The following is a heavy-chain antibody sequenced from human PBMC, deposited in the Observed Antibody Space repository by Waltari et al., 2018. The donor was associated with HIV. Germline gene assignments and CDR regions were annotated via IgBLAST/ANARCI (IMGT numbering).Heavy chain of an antibody. Sequence: QLQLQESGPGLVKPSGTLSLTCTVSGGSIRSSSYYWGWIRQPPGKGLEWIGSIYYSGSTYYNPSLKSRVTISVDTSKNQFSLKLSSVTAADTAVYYCARAAPWNWFDPWGQGTLVTVSS. CDR3: ARAAPWNWFDP. CDR2: IYYSGST. J-gene: IGHJ5*02. D-gene: IGHD6-13*01. V-gene: IGHV4-39*01. CDR1: GGSIRSSSYY.